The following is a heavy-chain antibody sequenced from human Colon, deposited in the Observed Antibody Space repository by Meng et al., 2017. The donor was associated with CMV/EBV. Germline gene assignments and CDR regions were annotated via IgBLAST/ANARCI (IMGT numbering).Heavy chain of an antibody. D-gene: IGHD6-6*01. CDR1: GFTFSSYW. CDR3: ARVHSSSFRFYSYYYGMDV. CDR2: INSDGSST. Sequence: GESLKISCAASGFTFSSYWMHWVRQAPGKGLVWVSRINSDGSSTSYADSVKGRFTISRDNAKNTLYLQMNSLRAEDTAVYYCARVHSSSFRFYSYYYGMDVWGQGTTVTVSS. V-gene: IGHV3-74*01. J-gene: IGHJ6*02.